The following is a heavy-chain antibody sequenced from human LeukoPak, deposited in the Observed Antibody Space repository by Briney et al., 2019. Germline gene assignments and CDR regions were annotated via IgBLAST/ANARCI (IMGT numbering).Heavy chain of an antibody. CDR2: ISSSSSYI. D-gene: IGHD4-17*01. Sequence: KSGGSLRLSCATSGFTFSSYTMNWVRQAPGKGLEWVSSISSSSSYIYYADSVKGRFTISRDNAKNSLYLQMNSLRAEDTAVYYCARDRRTMTTCDYWGQGSLVTVSS. J-gene: IGHJ4*02. CDR3: ARDRRTMTTCDY. CDR1: GFTFSSYT. V-gene: IGHV3-21*01.